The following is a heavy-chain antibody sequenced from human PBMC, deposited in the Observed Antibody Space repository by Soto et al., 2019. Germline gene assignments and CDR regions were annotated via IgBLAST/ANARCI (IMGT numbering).Heavy chain of an antibody. Sequence: QLQLVESGGGVVQPGRSLRLSCAASGFTFSSYGMHWVRQAPGKGLEWVTVISYDGSNKYYADSVKGRFTISRDNSKNTLYLQMNSLRAEDTAVYYCAKGALEYCTEGVCGGMDVWGQGATVTVSS. CDR2: ISYDGSNK. D-gene: IGHD2-8*01. CDR3: AKGALEYCTEGVCGGMDV. J-gene: IGHJ6*02. CDR1: GFTFSSYG. V-gene: IGHV3-30*18.